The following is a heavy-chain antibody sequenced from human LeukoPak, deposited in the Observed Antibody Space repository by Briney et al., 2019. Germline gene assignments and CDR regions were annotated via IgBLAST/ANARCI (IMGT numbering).Heavy chain of an antibody. CDR1: GFTFSNYF. CDR3: ARERQDTVIHSGAFDI. Sequence: GRSLRLSCAASGFTFSNYFMHWVRQAPGKGLEWVADIASDGSHTFYVESVKGRFTISRDNSKNILYLQMNSLGPEDTAVYFCARERQDTVIHSGAFDIWGQGTMVTVSS. D-gene: IGHD2-21*02. V-gene: IGHV3-30-3*01. CDR2: IASDGSHT. J-gene: IGHJ3*02.